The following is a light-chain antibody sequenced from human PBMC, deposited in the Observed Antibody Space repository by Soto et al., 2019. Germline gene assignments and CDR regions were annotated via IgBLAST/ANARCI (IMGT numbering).Light chain of an antibody. V-gene: IGKV1-27*01. CDR3: HEYNSAPFT. CDR2: GAS. Sequence: DFQMTQSPSSLSASVGDRVTITCRASQGISNYLAWYQQKPGKVPKLLIYGASTLQSGVPSRFSGSGFGTDFTLTISSLQPEDVATYYCHEYNSAPFTFGPGTKVDIK. CDR1: QGISNY. J-gene: IGKJ3*01.